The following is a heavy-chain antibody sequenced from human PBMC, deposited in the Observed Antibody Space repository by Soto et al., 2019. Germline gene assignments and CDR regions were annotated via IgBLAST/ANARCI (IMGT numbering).Heavy chain of an antibody. J-gene: IGHJ4*02. V-gene: IGHV1-69*01. Sequence: QVQLVQSGAEVKKPGSSVKVSCKASGGTFSSYAISWVRQAPGQGLEWMGGIIPIFGTANYAQKFHGRVTITADESTSTAYFELSSLRSEDTVVYYCARDSRGEEYSSSSGNYWGQGTLVTVSS. D-gene: IGHD6-6*01. CDR2: IIPIFGTA. CDR1: GGTFSSYA. CDR3: ARDSRGEEYSSSSGNY.